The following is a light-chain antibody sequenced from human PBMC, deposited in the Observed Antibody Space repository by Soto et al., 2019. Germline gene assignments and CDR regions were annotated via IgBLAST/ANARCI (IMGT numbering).Light chain of an antibody. CDR2: KAS. Sequence: DIQMTQSPSTLSASVGDRVTITCWASQSISSWLAWYQQKPGKAPKLLIYKASSLESGVPSRFSGSGSGTEFTLTISSLQPDYFATYYCQKYNVYPMVTCGPGTKVDIK. CDR3: QKYNVYPMVT. V-gene: IGKV1-5*03. CDR1: QSISSW. J-gene: IGKJ3*01.